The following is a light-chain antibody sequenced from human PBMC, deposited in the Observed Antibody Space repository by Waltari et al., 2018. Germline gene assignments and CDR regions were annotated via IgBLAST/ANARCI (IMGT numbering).Light chain of an antibody. V-gene: IGKV1-39*01. CDR3: QQGYRTPLT. CDR1: QSVSNY. Sequence: DIKMTQYPSSLSASVGDRVTITCRASQSVSNYLNWYQQRPGKAPKLLIYAASTLQSGVPSRFGGSGSGTDFTLTISSLQPGDFATYYCQQGYRTPLTFGGGTKVDIK. J-gene: IGKJ4*01. CDR2: AAS.